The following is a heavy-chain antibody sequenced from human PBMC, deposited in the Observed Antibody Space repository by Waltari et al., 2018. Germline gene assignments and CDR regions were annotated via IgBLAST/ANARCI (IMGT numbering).Heavy chain of an antibody. J-gene: IGHJ4*02. D-gene: IGHD2-21*02. CDR3: ARATAESALDS. V-gene: IGHV3-33*01. CDR1: GFTFLNDG. CDR2: IWFDGSKK. Sequence: QVQLVESGGDVVQTGRSLRLSCSTSGFTFLNDGMHWVRQAPGKGLEWVAVIWFDGSKKYYVDSVKGRFTISRDTSRNTLYLQMDSLRVEDTAMYYCARATAESALDSWGQGTRVIVSS.